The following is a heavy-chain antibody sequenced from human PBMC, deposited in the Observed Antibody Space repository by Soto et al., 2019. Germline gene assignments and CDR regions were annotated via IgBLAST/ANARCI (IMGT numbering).Heavy chain of an antibody. V-gene: IGHV3-23*01. CDR1: GFTFSSYA. D-gene: IGHD2-15*01. Sequence: EVQLLESGGGLVQPGGSLRLSCAASGFTFSSYAMSWVRQAPGKGLEWVSAISGSGGSTYYADSVKGRFTISRDNSKNPLYLQMNSLRAEDTAVYYCAKRQARYCSGGSCYSGDAFDIWGQGTMVTVSS. CDR2: ISGSGGST. J-gene: IGHJ3*02. CDR3: AKRQARYCSGGSCYSGDAFDI.